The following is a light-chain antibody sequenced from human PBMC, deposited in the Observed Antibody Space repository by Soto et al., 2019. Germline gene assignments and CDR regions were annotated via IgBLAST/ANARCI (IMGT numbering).Light chain of an antibody. CDR2: EAS. Sequence: DIQMTQSPSTLSASLGDRVTIXCXASQSGSRWLAWYQQKPGKAPKILIYEASSLERGVPSRFSASGSETEFSLTISSLQPDDSATYYCQQYEVYPWTFGQGTKVDI. CDR1: QSGSRW. J-gene: IGKJ1*01. CDR3: QQYEVYPWT. V-gene: IGKV1-5*01.